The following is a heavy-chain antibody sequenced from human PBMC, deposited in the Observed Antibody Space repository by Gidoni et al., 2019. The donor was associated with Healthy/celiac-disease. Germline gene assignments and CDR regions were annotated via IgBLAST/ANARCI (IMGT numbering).Heavy chain of an antibody. CDR3: ARDSKGAREFDY. CDR2: IYYSGST. J-gene: IGHJ4*02. D-gene: IGHD3-10*01. V-gene: IGHV4-59*12. CDR1: VGSISSYY. Sequence: LLDSIAGVSRTSGALSPMGTVSVGSISSYYWIWIRQPPGKGLEWIGYIYYSGSTNYNPSLKSRVTISGDTTKNQVSLRLSSVTAADTAVYYCARDSKGAREFDYWGQGTLVTVSS.